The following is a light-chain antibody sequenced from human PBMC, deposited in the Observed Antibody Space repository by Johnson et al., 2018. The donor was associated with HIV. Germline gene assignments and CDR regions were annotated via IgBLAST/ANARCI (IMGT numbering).Light chain of an antibody. CDR2: ETV. V-gene: IGLV1-51*02. CDR1: TSNIGNDY. J-gene: IGLJ1*01. Sequence: QSVLTQPPSVSAAPGQKVTISCSGSTSNIGNDYVSWYQQLPGTAPRLLIYETVKRPPGIPDRFDGSKSGTSATLGITGLRPGDEADYYCGAWERSLRPGYVFEAGTKVTVL. CDR3: GAWERSLRPGYV.